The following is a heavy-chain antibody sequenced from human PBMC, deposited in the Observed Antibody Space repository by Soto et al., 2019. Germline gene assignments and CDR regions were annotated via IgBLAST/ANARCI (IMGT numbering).Heavy chain of an antibody. D-gene: IGHD3-9*01. CDR2: INHSGST. CDR3: ARGRLDGVRYFDWPNINYYYYYYMDV. CDR1: GGSFSGYY. J-gene: IGHJ6*03. V-gene: IGHV4-34*01. Sequence: SETLSLTCAVYGGSFSGYYWSWIRQPPGKGLEWIGEINHSGSTNYNPSLKSRVTISVDTSKNQFSLKMSSVTAADTAVYYCARGRLDGVRYFDWPNINYYYYYYMDVWGKGTTVTVSS.